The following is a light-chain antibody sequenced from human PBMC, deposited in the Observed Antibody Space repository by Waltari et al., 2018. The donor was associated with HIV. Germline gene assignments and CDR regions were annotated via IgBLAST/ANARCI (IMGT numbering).Light chain of an antibody. CDR3: QQYGSPPFG. Sequence: EIVLTQSPGTLSLSPGARATLSCRASQNLTTNYLAWHLQKPGQAPRLVIYGASNRATGIPDRFSGSGSGTDFSLTVSRLEAEDFAMYYCQQYGSPPFGFGPGTRVDF. CDR1: QNLTTNY. V-gene: IGKV3-20*01. CDR2: GAS. J-gene: IGKJ3*01.